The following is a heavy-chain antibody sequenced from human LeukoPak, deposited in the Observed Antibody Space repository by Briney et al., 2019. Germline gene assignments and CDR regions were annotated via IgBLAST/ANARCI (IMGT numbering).Heavy chain of an antibody. CDR1: GYTFTSYD. CDR3: ARVVTYYYDSSGYPSGGFDP. J-gene: IGHJ5*02. V-gene: IGHV1-8*03. Sequence: ASVKVSCKASGYTFTSYDINWVRQATGQGLEWMGWMNPNSGNTGYAQKVQGRVTITRNTSISTAYMELSSLRSEDTAVYYCARVVTYYYDSSGYPSGGFDPWGQGTLVTVSS. CDR2: MNPNSGNT. D-gene: IGHD3-22*01.